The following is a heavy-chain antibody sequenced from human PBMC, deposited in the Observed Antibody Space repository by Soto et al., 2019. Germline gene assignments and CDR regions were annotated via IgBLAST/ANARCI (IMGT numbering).Heavy chain of an antibody. CDR3: AAANSYGSGSYYLPRPDYYYYYGMDV. Sequence: SVKVSCKASGFTFTSSAVQWVRQARGQRLEWIGWIVVGSGNTNYAQKFQERVTITRDMSTSTAYMELSSLRSEDTAVYYCAAANSYGSGSYYLPRPDYYYYYGMDVWGQGTTVTAP. J-gene: IGHJ6*02. D-gene: IGHD3-10*01. CDR2: IVVGSGNT. V-gene: IGHV1-58*01. CDR1: GFTFTSSA.